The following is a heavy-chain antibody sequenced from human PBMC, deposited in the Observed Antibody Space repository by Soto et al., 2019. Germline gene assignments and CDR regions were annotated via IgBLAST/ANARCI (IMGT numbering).Heavy chain of an antibody. CDR2: IYYSGST. Sequence: SETLSLTCTVSGGSISSYYWSWIRQPPGKGLEWIGYIYYSGSTNYNPSLKSRVTISVDTSKNQFSLKLSSVTAADTAVYYCARDGPYYGFDPWGQGTLVTVSS. D-gene: IGHD1-26*01. CDR1: GGSISSYY. CDR3: ARDGPYYGFDP. V-gene: IGHV4-59*01. J-gene: IGHJ5*02.